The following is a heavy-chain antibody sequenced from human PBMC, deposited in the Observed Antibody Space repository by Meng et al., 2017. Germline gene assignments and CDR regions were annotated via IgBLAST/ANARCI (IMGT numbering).Heavy chain of an antibody. D-gene: IGHD5-24*01. CDR3: ARGPMRAGRWLQPHGECDY. J-gene: IGHJ4*02. V-gene: IGHV1-18*01. CDR2: ISAYNGNT. Sequence: ASVKVSCKASGYTFTSYGISWVRQAPGQGLEWMRWISAYNGNTNYAQKLQGRVTMTTDTSTSTAYMELRSLRSDDTAVYYCARGPMRAGRWLQPHGECDYWGQGTLVTVSS. CDR1: GYTFTSYG.